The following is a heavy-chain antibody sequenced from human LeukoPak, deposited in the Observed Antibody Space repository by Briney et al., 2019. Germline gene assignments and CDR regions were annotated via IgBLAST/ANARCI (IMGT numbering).Heavy chain of an antibody. CDR3: AREPESYYYDSSGQGPLDY. CDR1: GYTFTSYG. CDR2: ISAYNGNT. Sequence: GASVKVSCKASGYTFTSYGISWVRQAPGQGLEWMGWISAYNGNTNYAQKLQGRVTMTTDTSTSTAYMELRSLRSDDTAVYYCAREPESYYYDSSGQGPLDYWGQGTLVTVSS. D-gene: IGHD3-22*01. V-gene: IGHV1-18*01. J-gene: IGHJ4*02.